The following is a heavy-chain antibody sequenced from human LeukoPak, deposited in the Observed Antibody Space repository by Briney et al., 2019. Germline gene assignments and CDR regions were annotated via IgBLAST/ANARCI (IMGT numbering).Heavy chain of an antibody. J-gene: IGHJ4*02. CDR2: IWANGITE. CDR1: GFTFSAYG. D-gene: IGHD6-13*01. Sequence: PGGSLRLSCAASGFTFSAYGMHWVRQAPGKGLEWVAVIWANGITEHYADSVKGRFTISRDNSKNTLYLQMSSLSAEDTAEYYCATSPSWGPAAAGMRFDYWGQGTLVTVSS. CDR3: ATSPSWGPAAAGMRFDY. V-gene: IGHV3-33*01.